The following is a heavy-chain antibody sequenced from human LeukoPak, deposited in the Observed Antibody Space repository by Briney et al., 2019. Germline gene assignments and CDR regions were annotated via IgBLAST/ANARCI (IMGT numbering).Heavy chain of an antibody. V-gene: IGHV3-21*01. CDR3: ARAAYDFHFDY. Sequence: SGGSLRLSCAASGFPFSSYAMNWVRQAPGKGLEWVSSISSSGSYINYADSVKGRFTISRDNAKSSLYLQMNSLRAEDTAVYYCARAAYDFHFDYWGQGTLVTVSS. J-gene: IGHJ4*02. CDR1: GFPFSSYA. CDR2: ISSSGSYI. D-gene: IGHD2-21*02.